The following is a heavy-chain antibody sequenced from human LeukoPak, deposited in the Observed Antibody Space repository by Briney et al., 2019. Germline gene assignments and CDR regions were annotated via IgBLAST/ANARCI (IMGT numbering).Heavy chain of an antibody. CDR2: ISGSGGST. Sequence: GGSLRLSCAASGFTFSSYAMSWVRQAPGKGLEWVSAISGSGGSTYYADSVKGRFTISRDNSKNTLYLQMNSLRAEDTAVYYCAKASLYDSGAYYYYGMDVWGQGTTVTVSS. CDR1: GFTFSSYA. J-gene: IGHJ6*02. CDR3: AKASLYDSGAYYYYGMDV. D-gene: IGHD3-10*01. V-gene: IGHV3-23*01.